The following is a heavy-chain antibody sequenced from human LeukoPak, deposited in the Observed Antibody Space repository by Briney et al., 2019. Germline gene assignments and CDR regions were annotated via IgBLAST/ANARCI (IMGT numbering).Heavy chain of an antibody. CDR2: ISSNNNI. V-gene: IGHV3-69-1*01. CDR3: GREDCNNVRCYGASDA. CDR1: GFTFSSYA. Sequence: GSMRLSCVGSGFTFSSYAMNWVRQAPGKGLEWVSSISSNNNIYYADSVKGRFTICRDNAKNSLSLQMNSLRGAATAVYYCGREDCNNVRCYGASDAWGQGTLVTVSS. D-gene: IGHD2-2*01. J-gene: IGHJ5*02.